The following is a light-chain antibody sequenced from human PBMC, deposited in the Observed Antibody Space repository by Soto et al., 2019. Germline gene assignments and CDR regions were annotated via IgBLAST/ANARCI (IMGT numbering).Light chain of an antibody. J-gene: IGKJ4*02. CDR3: PQRHNSPST. V-gene: IGKV1-39*01. CDR1: QSISTY. Sequence: DIQMTKSRSSLSASVGDSVTITCRASQSISTYLNWYQQKSGKGPKLLIFAASTLESGVPSRFSGGGSGTDFTLTINSRQTEDSAIYYCPQRHNSPSTFGRGNKVDIK. CDR2: AAS.